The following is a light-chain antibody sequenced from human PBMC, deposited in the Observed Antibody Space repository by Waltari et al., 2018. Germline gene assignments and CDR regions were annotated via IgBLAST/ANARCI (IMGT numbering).Light chain of an antibody. Sequence: DIQMTQSPSSLSASVGDRVTITCRASQGITNSLAWYQQKPGKAPKLLLSAASRLEGGVPSRFSGSGSGTDYTLTIISLQPEDFATYYCQQYYSTLWTFGQGTKVEIK. V-gene: IGKV1-NL1*01. CDR1: QGITNS. CDR2: AAS. J-gene: IGKJ1*01. CDR3: QQYYSTLWT.